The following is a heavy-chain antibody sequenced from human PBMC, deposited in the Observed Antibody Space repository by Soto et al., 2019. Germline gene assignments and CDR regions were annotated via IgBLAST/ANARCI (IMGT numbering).Heavy chain of an antibody. CDR1: GGSVNGYY. CDR2: INHTGGT. Sequence: PSETLSLTCAVYGGSVNGYYWNWIRQPPGKGLEWIGEINHTGGTHYNPSLNSRVTMSVDTSKNQFSLRLSSVTAADTAIYYCATRITAFGLLIRPFDPWGQGTQVTVSS. D-gene: IGHD3-3*01. J-gene: IGHJ5*02. V-gene: IGHV4-34*01. CDR3: ATRITAFGLLIRPFDP.